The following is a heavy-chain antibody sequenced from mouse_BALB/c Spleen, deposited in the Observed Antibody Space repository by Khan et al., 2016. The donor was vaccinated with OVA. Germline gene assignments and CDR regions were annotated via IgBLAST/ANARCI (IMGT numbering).Heavy chain of an antibody. CDR2: TNPTNGRT. Sequence: QVQLQQSGAELVKAGASVKMSCKASGYTFTSYWMHWVKQRLGQGLEWCAETNPTNGRTYYNEKFKSKATLTVDKSSSTAYMLLSGPTCEDSAVYYCARIKKIVATYFDYWGQGTTLTVSS. D-gene: IGHD1-1*01. V-gene: IGHV1S81*02. CDR3: ARIKKIVATYFDY. CDR1: GYTFTSYW. J-gene: IGHJ2*01.